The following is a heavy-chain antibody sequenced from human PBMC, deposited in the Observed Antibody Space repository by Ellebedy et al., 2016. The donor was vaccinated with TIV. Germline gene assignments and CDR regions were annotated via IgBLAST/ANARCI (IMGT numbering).Heavy chain of an antibody. V-gene: IGHV3-64*01. CDR1: GFTFSSYV. D-gene: IGHD3-22*01. J-gene: IGHJ4*02. CDR3: TRGGMIPTSGAFDY. CDR2: ISSNGGST. Sequence: PGGSLRLSCAGSGFTFSSYVMHWVRQAPGKGLEYVSTISSNGGSTYYAKSVKGRFTISRDNSKNTLYLQMGSLRAGDMAVYYCTRGGMIPTSGAFDYWGQGTLVTVSS.